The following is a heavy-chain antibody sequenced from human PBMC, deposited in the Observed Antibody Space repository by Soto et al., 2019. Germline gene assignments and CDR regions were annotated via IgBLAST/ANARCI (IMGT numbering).Heavy chain of an antibody. Sequence: PGGSLRLSCAASGFTFSNYAMSWVRQTPGKGLEWVSSISDSGGSTYYGDSVKGRFSISRDNSKNTLYLQMNSLRAEETALYYRAKRACSRTTCDRYFDYWGQGTLVTVSS. CDR3: AKRACSRTTCDRYFDY. CDR2: ISDSGGST. V-gene: IGHV3-23*01. J-gene: IGHJ4*02. D-gene: IGHD2-2*01. CDR1: GFTFSNYA.